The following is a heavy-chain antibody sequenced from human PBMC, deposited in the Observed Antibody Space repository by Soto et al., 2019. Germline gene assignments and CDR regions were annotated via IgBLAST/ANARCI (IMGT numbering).Heavy chain of an antibody. Sequence: QVQLVESGGGVVQPGRSLRLSCAASGFTFSSYGMHWVRQAPGKGLEWVAVISCDGSNKYYADSVKGRFTISRDNSKNTLYLQMNSLRAEDTAVYYCAKARVWLAPRYGMDVWGQGTTVTVSS. V-gene: IGHV3-30*18. J-gene: IGHJ6*02. CDR3: AKARVWLAPRYGMDV. D-gene: IGHD3-10*01. CDR2: ISCDGSNK. CDR1: GFTFSSYG.